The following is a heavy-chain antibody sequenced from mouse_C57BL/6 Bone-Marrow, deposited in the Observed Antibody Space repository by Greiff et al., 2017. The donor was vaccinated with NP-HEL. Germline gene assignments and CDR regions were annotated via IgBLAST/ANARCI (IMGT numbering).Heavy chain of an antibody. J-gene: IGHJ4*01. CDR2: IYPGSGST. D-gene: IGHD1-1*01. CDR3: ARSLLRWAMDY. Sequence: QVQLQQPGAELVKPGASVKMSCKASGYTFTSYWITWVKPRPGQGLEWIGDIYPGSGSTNYNEKFKSKATLTVDTSSSTAYMQLSSLTSEDSAVYYCARSLLRWAMDYWGQGTSVTVSS. CDR1: GYTFTSYW. V-gene: IGHV1-55*01.